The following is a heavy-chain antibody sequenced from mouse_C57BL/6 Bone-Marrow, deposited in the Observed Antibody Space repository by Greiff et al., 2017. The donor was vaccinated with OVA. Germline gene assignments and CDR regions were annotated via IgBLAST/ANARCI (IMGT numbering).Heavy chain of an antibody. V-gene: IGHV5-2*01. CDR1: EYEFPSHD. CDR2: LNSDGGST. J-gene: IGHJ4*01. Sequence: EVKLVESGGGLVQPGESLKLSCESNEYEFPSHDMSWVRTTPEKRLELVAALNSDGGSTYYPDTMERRFIISRDNTKKTLYLQMSSLRSEDTALYYCARLRWLPPYAMDYWGQGTSVTVSS. CDR3: ARLRWLPPYAMDY. D-gene: IGHD2-3*01.